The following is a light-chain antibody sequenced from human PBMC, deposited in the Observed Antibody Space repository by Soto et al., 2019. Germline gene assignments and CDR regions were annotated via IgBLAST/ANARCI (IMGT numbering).Light chain of an antibody. CDR2: RNN. CDR3: SSWDDSLSGPI. J-gene: IGLJ2*01. Sequence: QTVVTQPPSASGTPGQRVTISCSGSTSDIGSNYVQWYQHLPGTAPQLLIYRNNRRPSGVSDRFSGSKSGTSASLAISGLRSEDEADYYCSSWDDSLSGPIFGGGTQLTVL. V-gene: IGLV1-47*01. CDR1: TSDIGSNY.